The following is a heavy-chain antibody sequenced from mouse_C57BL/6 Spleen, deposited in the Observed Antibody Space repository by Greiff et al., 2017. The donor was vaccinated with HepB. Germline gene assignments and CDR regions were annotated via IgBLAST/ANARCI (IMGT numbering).Heavy chain of an antibody. CDR1: GYTFTSYW. V-gene: IGHV1-7*01. CDR3: ERERERGPFAY. D-gene: IGHD4-1*01. CDR2: INPSSGYT. Sequence: VQLQQSGAELAKPGASVKLSCKASGYTFTSYWMHWVKQRPGQGLEWIGYINPSSGYTKYNQKFKDKVILTADKSSSTAYMQLSSLTYEDSAVYYCERERERGPFAYWGQGTMVTVSA. J-gene: IGHJ3*01.